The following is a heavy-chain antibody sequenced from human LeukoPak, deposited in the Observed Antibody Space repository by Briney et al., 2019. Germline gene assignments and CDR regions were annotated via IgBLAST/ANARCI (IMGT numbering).Heavy chain of an antibody. CDR1: GGSISSSDYY. J-gene: IGHJ4*02. CDR3: ARTITVIKRYFDF. Sequence: PSETLSLTCTVSGGSISSSDYYWGWIRQPPGKGLEWIGSIDYSGSTYYNPSLKSRVTISVDTSKNQFSLNLSSVTAADTAVYYCARTITVIKRYFDFWGQGTLVTVSS. D-gene: IGHD3-22*01. CDR2: IDYSGST. V-gene: IGHV4-39*01.